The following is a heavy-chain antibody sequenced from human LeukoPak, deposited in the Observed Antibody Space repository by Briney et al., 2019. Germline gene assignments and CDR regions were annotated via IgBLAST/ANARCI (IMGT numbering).Heavy chain of an antibody. CDR3: ARGGGYYYYGMDV. D-gene: IGHD3-16*01. CDR2: INPNSGGT. V-gene: IGHV1-2*02. CDR1: GYTFITYS. Sequence: ASVKVSSKAAGYTFITYSIRWVRQAPGQGLEWMGWINPNSGGTNYAQKFQGRVTMTRDTSISTAYMELSRLRSDDTAVYYCARGGGYYYYGMDVWGQGTTVTVSS. J-gene: IGHJ6*02.